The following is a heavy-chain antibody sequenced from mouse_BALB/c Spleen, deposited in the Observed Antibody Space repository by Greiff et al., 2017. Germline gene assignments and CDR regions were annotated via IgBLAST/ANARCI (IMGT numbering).Heavy chain of an antibody. CDR1: GFTFSSYT. J-gene: IGHJ4*01. CDR3: TKDLVDY. CDR2: ISSGGSYT. Sequence: EVKLVESGGGLVKPGGSLKISCAASGFTFSSYTMSWVRQTPEKRLEWVATISSGGSYTYYPDSVKGRFTISRDNAKNTLYLQMSSLKSEDTAIYYCTKDLVDYWGQGTSVTVSS. V-gene: IGHV5-6-4*01.